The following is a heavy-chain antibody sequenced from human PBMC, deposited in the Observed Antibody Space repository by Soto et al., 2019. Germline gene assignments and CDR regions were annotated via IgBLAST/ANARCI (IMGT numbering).Heavy chain of an antibody. J-gene: IGHJ6*02. V-gene: IGHV1-18*01. CDR1: GCTFTRYG. CDR3: ARDPPLYCTNGVCYPPGGYYYYGMDV. D-gene: IGHD2-8*01. CDR2: ISAYNGNT. Sequence: AAAKVSCKACGCTFTRYGISWVRQAPGQGLEWMGWISAYNGNTNYAQKLQGRVTMTTDTSTSTAYMELRSLRSDDTAVYYCARDPPLYCTNGVCYPPGGYYYYGMDVWGQGTTVTVS.